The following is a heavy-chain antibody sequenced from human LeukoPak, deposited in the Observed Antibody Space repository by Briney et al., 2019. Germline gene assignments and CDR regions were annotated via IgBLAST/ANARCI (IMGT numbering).Heavy chain of an antibody. CDR3: ARAYDRNWFDP. Sequence: SETLSLTCTVSGYSISSGYYWGWIRHPPGKGLEWIGSIYHSGSTYYNPSLKSRVTISVDTSKNQFSLKLSSVTAADTAVYYCARAYDRNWFDPWGQGTLVTVSS. CDR2: IYHSGST. V-gene: IGHV4-38-2*02. D-gene: IGHD3-9*01. CDR1: GYSISSGYY. J-gene: IGHJ5*02.